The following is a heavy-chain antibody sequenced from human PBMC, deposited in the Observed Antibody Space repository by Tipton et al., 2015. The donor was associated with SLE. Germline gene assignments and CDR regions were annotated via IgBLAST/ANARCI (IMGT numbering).Heavy chain of an antibody. CDR1: GDSIRRHF. CDR3: ASGNYYYMDV. D-gene: IGHD1-26*01. Sequence: TLSLTCTVSGDSIRRHFWSWIRQPPGKGLEWIGNIFYSGRTDYNPSLKSRVTMSLDTSENQFSLKLSSVTAADTAVYYCASGNYYYMDVWGKGTTVTVSS. J-gene: IGHJ6*03. V-gene: IGHV4-59*11. CDR2: IFYSGRT.